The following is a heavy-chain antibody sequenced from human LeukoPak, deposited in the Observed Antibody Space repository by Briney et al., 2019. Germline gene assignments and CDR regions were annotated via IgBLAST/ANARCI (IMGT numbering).Heavy chain of an antibody. V-gene: IGHV4-59*11. CDR3: ARGYKRNYGPDYFDY. CDR2: IYYSGST. J-gene: IGHJ4*02. CDR1: GGSISSHY. Sequence: SETLSLTCTVSGGSISSHYWSWIRQPPGKGLEWIGYIYYSGSTNYNPSLKSRVTISVDTSKNPFSLKLSSVTAADTAVYYCARGYKRNYGPDYFDYWGQGNLVTGSS. D-gene: IGHD1-7*01.